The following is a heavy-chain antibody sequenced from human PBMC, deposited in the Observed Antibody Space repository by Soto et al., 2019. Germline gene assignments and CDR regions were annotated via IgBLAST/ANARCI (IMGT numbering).Heavy chain of an antibody. CDR1: GGTFGSYA. D-gene: IGHD2-2*01. J-gene: IGHJ6*02. V-gene: IGHV1-69*01. CDR2: IIPIPGTA. CDR3: ARSQGSSTSLEIYYYYYYGMDV. Sequence: QVQLVQSGAEVKKPGSSVKVYCKASGGTFGSYAISWVRQAPGQGLEWMGGIIPIPGTANYAQKFQGRVTIAADESTSTAYMELSSLRSEDTAVYYCARSQGSSTSLEIYYYYYYGMDVWGQGTRVTVSS.